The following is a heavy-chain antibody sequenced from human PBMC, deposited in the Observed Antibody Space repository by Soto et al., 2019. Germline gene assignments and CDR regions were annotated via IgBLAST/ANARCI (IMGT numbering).Heavy chain of an antibody. CDR2: VFHSGTT. V-gene: IGHV4-38-2*02. Sequence: SGTLSLTRTFSGYYLNSRFFWGWIRQTPGKGLELIGSVFHSGTTYITPSLRSRVSISVDTSKNQFSLDLRSVTAADTAVYYCAKDPHYYENIDDSDSWGRGPLVTLSS. D-gene: IGHD3-22*01. J-gene: IGHJ4*02. CDR1: GYYLNSRFF. CDR3: AKDPHYYENIDDSDS.